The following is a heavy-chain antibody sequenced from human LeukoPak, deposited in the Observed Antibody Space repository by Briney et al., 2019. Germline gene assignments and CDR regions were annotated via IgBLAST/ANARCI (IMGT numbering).Heavy chain of an antibody. CDR1: GGSISSYY. D-gene: IGHD6-13*01. CDR3: ARGSSSWYERTFDY. Sequence: PSETLSLTCTVSGGSISSYYWSWIRQPPGKGLEWIGYIYYSGSTNYNPSLKSRVTISVDTSKNQFSLKLSSVTAADTAVYHCARGSSSWYERTFDYWGQGTLVTVSS. CDR2: IYYSGST. V-gene: IGHV4-59*01. J-gene: IGHJ4*02.